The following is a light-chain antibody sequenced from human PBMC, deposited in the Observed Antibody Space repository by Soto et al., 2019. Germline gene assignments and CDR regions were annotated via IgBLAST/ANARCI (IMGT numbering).Light chain of an antibody. CDR3: QRYNSLWT. J-gene: IGKJ1*01. CDR2: DAS. Sequence: DIQMTQSPSTLSASVGDRVTITCRASQSISSWLAWYQQKPGKAPKLLIYDASSLESGVPSRFSGSGSGTEFTLPISSLQPDDFAAYSCQRYNSLWTFGQGTKVEIK. CDR1: QSISSW. V-gene: IGKV1-5*01.